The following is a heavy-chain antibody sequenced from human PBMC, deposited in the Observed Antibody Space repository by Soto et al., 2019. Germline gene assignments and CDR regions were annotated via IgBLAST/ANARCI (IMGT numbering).Heavy chain of an antibody. CDR1: GFIVSSNY. J-gene: IGHJ6*02. V-gene: IGHV3-53*01. Sequence: PGGSLRLSCAASGFIVSSNYMNWVRQAPGKGLEWVSVINSGGTTYYADSVKGRFTISRDNSKNTVYLQMNSLRAEDTGVYYCARDAGNFRKNGMDVWGQGTTVTVPS. CDR2: INSGGTT. D-gene: IGHD1-1*01. CDR3: ARDAGNFRKNGMDV.